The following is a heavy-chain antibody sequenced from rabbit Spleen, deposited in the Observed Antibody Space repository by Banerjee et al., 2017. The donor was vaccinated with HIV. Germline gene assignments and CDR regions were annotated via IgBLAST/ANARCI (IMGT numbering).Heavy chain of an antibody. CDR1: GLDTSSSYW. V-gene: IGHV1S45*01. J-gene: IGHJ4*01. D-gene: IGHD4-2*01. CDR2: IDAGSSGST. Sequence: QEQLEESGGDLVKPGTSLTLTCKASGLDTSSSYWICWVRQAPGKGLEWIACIDAGSSGSTYYASWAKGRLTISKTSSTSVTLQMTSLTAADTATYFCARDAAGREDFNLWGPGTLVTVS. CDR3: ARDAAGREDFNL.